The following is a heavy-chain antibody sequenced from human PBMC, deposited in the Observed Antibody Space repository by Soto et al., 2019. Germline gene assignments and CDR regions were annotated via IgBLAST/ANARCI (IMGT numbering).Heavy chain of an antibody. D-gene: IGHD1-20*01. CDR3: ARVDPYNWNDPTRFDP. CDR1: GYTFTSYG. V-gene: IGHV1-18*01. CDR2: ISAYNGNT. J-gene: IGHJ5*02. Sequence: QVPLVQSGAEVKKPGASVKVSCKASGYTFTSYGISWVRQAPGQGLEWMGWISAYNGNTNYAQKLQGRVTMTTDTSTSTAYMELRSLRSDDTAVYYCARVDPYNWNDPTRFDPWGQGTLVTVSS.